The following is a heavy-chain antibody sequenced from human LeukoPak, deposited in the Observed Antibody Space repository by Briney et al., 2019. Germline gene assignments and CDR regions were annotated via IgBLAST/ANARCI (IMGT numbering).Heavy chain of an antibody. V-gene: IGHV3-23*01. D-gene: IGHD1-26*01. CDR1: GFSFSTYW. Sequence: PGGSLRLSCAASGFSFSTYWMHWVRQAPGKGLEWVSAISGSGGSTYYADSVKGRFTISRDNSKNTLYLQVNSLRAEDTAVYYCAKGGKWDVTPFDYWGQGTLVTVSS. CDR2: ISGSGGST. J-gene: IGHJ4*02. CDR3: AKGGKWDVTPFDY.